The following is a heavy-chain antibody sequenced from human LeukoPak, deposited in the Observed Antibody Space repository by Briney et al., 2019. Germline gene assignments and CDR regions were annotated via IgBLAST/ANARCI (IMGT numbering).Heavy chain of an antibody. CDR1: GGSFSGYY. V-gene: IGHV4-34*01. CDR2: INHSGST. Sequence: SETLSLTCAVYGGSFSGYYWSWIRQPPGKGLEWIGEINHSGSTNYNSSLKSRVTISVDTSKNQFSLKLSSVTAADTAVYYCARGRAYYYDSSGYSFDYWGQGTLVTVSS. D-gene: IGHD3-22*01. CDR3: ARGRAYYYDSSGYSFDY. J-gene: IGHJ4*02.